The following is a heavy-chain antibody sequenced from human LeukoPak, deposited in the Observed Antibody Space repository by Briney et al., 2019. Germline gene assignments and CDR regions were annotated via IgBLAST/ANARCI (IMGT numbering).Heavy chain of an antibody. CDR2: ISYTGST. J-gene: IGHJ4*02. V-gene: IGHV4-39*01. CDR1: GGSISSSSSY. CDR3: ARVLAAAAHFDY. Sequence: SETLSLTCTVSGGSISSSSSYWGWIRQPPGKGLEWIGSISYTGSTYYNPSLKSRVTISVDTSKNQFSLKLSSVTAADTAVYYCARVLAAAAHFDYWGQGTPVTASS. D-gene: IGHD6-13*01.